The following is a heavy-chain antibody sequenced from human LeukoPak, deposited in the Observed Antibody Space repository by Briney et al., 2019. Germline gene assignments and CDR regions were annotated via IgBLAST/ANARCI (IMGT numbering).Heavy chain of an antibody. D-gene: IGHD2-15*01. CDR1: GFTFSSYA. CDR3: AKFSPQDIVVVVAATGRDY. CDR2: ITGSGGSA. J-gene: IGHJ4*02. Sequence: SGGSLRLSCAASGFTFSSYAMSWVRQAPGKGLEWVSGITGSGGSAYYAVSVKGRFTISRDNSKNTLYLQMNSLRAEDTAGYYCAKFSPQDIVVVVAATGRDYWGQGTLVTVSS. V-gene: IGHV3-23*01.